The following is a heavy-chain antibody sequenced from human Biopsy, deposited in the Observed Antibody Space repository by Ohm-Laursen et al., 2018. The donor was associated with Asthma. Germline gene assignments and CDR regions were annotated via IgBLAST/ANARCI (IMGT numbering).Heavy chain of an antibody. CDR1: GGTFNTYV. D-gene: IGHD2-2*01. Sequence: SSAKVSCKSLGGTFNTYVIGCVRQAPGQGLVWMGGFNSAFGTTTYPQKFQDRVTITADDSTSTVYMELSSLRSEDTAVYYCARKAGSCISRTCYSLDFWGQGTLVTVSS. J-gene: IGHJ4*02. CDR3: ARKAGSCISRTCYSLDF. CDR2: FNSAFGTT. V-gene: IGHV1-69*01.